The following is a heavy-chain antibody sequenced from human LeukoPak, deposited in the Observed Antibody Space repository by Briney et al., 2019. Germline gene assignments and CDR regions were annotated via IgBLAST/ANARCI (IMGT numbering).Heavy chain of an antibody. Sequence: GGSLRLSCAASGFTFSSYAMHWVRQAPGKGLEWVAVISYDGSNKYYADSVKGRFTISRDNSKNTLYLQMNSLRAEDTAVYYCARGEYYFDYWGQGTLVTVSS. CDR1: GFTFSSYA. V-gene: IGHV3-30-3*01. CDR2: ISYDGSNK. J-gene: IGHJ4*02. CDR3: ARGEYYFDY.